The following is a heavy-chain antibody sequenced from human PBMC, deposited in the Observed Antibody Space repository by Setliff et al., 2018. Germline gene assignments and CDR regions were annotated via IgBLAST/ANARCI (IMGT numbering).Heavy chain of an antibody. V-gene: IGHV1-18*01. Sequence: ASVKVSCKASGYTLISYGISWVRQAPGQGLERMGWISAYNGNTNYAQKLQGRVTMTTDTSTSTAYMELRSLRSDDTAVYYCARVLFHCSSTSCYLDAFDIWGQGTMVTV. CDR3: ARVLFHCSSTSCYLDAFDI. J-gene: IGHJ3*02. CDR1: GYTLISYG. D-gene: IGHD2-2*01. CDR2: ISAYNGNT.